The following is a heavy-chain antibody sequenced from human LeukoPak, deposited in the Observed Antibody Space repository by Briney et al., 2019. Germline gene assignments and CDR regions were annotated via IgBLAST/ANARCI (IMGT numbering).Heavy chain of an antibody. D-gene: IGHD4-11*01. CDR1: GFTFSSYE. CDR3: AKKKTDYSYPSSFDY. V-gene: IGHV3-48*03. CDR2: INRSGNII. J-gene: IGHJ4*02. Sequence: GGSLRLSCAASGFTFSSYEVNWVRQAPGKGLEWASYINRSGNIIYYADSVKGRFTLSRDNSKNTLYLQMNSLRAEDTAVYYCAKKKTDYSYPSSFDYWGQGTLVTVSS.